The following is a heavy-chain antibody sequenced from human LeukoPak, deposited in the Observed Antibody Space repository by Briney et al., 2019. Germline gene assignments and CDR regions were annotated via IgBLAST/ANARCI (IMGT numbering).Heavy chain of an antibody. CDR2: IKQDGSEK. CDR3: ARDMIILQS. V-gene: IGHV3-7*04. CDR1: GFIFSNYW. Sequence: PWGSLRLSCSASGFIFSNYWMTWVRQAPGKGLEWVANIKQDGSEKYYVDSVKGRFTISRDNAKKSLHLQMNSLRAEDTAVYFCARDMIILQSWGQGTLVTVSS. J-gene: IGHJ5*02. D-gene: IGHD3-16*01.